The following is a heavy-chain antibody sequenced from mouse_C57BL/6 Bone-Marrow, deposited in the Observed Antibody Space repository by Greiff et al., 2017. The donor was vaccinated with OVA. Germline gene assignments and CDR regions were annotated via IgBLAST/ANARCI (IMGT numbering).Heavy chain of an antibody. CDR2: IHPNSGST. D-gene: IGHD1-1*01. J-gene: IGHJ2*01. CDR3: ARIRLYGSSDY. CDR1: GYTFTSYW. Sequence: QVQLQQPGAELVKPEASVKLSCKASGYTFTSYWMHWVKQRPGQGLEWIGMIHPNSGSTNYNEKFKSKATLTVDKSSSTAYMQLSSLTSEDSAVYYCARIRLYGSSDYWGQGTTLTVSS. V-gene: IGHV1-64*01.